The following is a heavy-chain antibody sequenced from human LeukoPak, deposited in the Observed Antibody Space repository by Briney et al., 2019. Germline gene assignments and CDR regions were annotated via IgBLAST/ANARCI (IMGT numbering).Heavy chain of an antibody. V-gene: IGHV1-69*06. CDR1: GGTFSSYA. J-gene: IGHJ4*02. CDR3: ARPNYYDSSGYLSY. CDR2: IIPIFGTA. Sequence: SVKVSCKASGGTFSSYAISWVRQAPGQGLEWMGGIIPIFGTANYAQKFQGRVTITADKSTSTAYMELSSLRSEDTAVYYCARPNYYDSSGYLSYWGQGTLVTVSS. D-gene: IGHD3-22*01.